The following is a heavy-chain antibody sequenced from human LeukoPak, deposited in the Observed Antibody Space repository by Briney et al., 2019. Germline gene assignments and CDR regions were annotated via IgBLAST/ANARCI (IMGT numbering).Heavy chain of an antibody. J-gene: IGHJ5*02. CDR2: ISSSGSTI. CDR1: GFTFSDYY. Sequence: GGSLRLSCAASGFTFSDYYMSWIRQAPGKGLEWVSYISSSGSTIYYADSVTGRFTISRDNAKNSMYLQMNSLRAEDTAVYYCARDLSGGQINWFDPWGQGTLVTVSS. CDR3: ARDLSGGQINWFDP. D-gene: IGHD3-10*01. V-gene: IGHV3-11*01.